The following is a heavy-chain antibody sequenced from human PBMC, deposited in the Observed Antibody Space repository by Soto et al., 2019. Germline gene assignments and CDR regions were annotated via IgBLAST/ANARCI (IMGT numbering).Heavy chain of an antibody. CDR2: ISSSSSTI. CDR1: GFTFSSYS. CDR3: ARVRRTVTIVMRYMDV. J-gene: IGHJ6*03. D-gene: IGHD4-17*01. Sequence: GGSLRLSCAASGFTFSSYSMNWVRQAPGKGLEWVSYISSSSSTIYYADSVKGRFTISRDNAKNSLYLQMNSLRAEDTAVYYCARVRRTVTIVMRYMDVWGKGTTVTVSS. V-gene: IGHV3-48*01.